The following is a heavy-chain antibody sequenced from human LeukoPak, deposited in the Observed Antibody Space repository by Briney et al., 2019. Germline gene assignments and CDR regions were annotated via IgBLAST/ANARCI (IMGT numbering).Heavy chain of an antibody. CDR3: AKDYYGSGSYYTVDF. Sequence: PGGSLRLSCAASGFTFSAYAMHWVRQPPGKGLEWVAVILCDGSNKYYADSVKGRFTISRDKSKNTLDLQMNSLRPEDTAVYYCAKDYYGSGSYYTVDFWGQGTLVTVSS. D-gene: IGHD3-10*01. V-gene: IGHV3-30*18. J-gene: IGHJ4*02. CDR2: ILCDGSNK. CDR1: GFTFSAYA.